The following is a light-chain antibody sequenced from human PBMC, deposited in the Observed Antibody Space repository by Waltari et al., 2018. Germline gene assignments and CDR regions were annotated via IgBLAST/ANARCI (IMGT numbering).Light chain of an antibody. V-gene: IGLV1-47*01. CDR1: RSNVGPNY. J-gene: IGLJ3*02. Sequence: QSVLTQPPSASGTPGQSVSISCSGSRSNVGPNYVFWYPHLPGTAPKLLIYENDRRPSGAPDRFSGSKSGTSASLTISGLLSEDEADYYCAAWDDTLGWVFGGGTKVTVL. CDR2: END. CDR3: AAWDDTLGWV.